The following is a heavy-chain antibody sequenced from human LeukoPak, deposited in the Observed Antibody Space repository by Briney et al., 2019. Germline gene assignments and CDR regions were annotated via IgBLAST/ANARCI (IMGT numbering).Heavy chain of an antibody. V-gene: IGHV3-43*02. CDR3: ASKVALGY. Sequence: GGSLRLSCAASGFTFNDYGMHWVSQAPGKGLEWVSLISGDGGSTYYADSVKGRFTISRDNSKNSLYLQMNSLRTEDTALYYCASKVALGYWGQGTLVTVSS. CDR2: ISGDGGST. J-gene: IGHJ4*02. CDR1: GFTFNDYG. D-gene: IGHD7-27*01.